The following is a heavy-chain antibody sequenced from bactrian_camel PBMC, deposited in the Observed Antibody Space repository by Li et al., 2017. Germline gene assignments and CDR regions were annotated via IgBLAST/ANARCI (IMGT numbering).Heavy chain of an antibody. Sequence: VQPVESGGGSVQPGGSLRLSCAVSGFTFSSHTMSWVRQAPGKARERVARISTDGSKTFYADSAKARFTISRGNGKNTVYLQMNSLKSEDTAVYFCAIEIRYGGRPGQGTQVTVS. CDR2: ISTDGSKT. V-gene: IGHV3S35*01. J-gene: IGHJ4*01. D-gene: IGHD6*01. CDR1: GFTFSSHT.